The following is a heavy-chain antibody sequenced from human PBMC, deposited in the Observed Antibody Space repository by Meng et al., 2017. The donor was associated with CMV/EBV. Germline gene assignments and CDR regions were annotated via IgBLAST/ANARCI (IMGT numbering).Heavy chain of an antibody. D-gene: IGHD2-2*01. J-gene: IGHJ6*02. CDR2: IKQDGSEK. V-gene: IGHV3-7*01. CDR1: GFTFSSYW. CDR3: AREDIVVVPAAYYYYGMDV. Sequence: SCAASGFTFSSYWMSWVRQAPGKGLEWVANIKQDGSEKYYVDSVKGRFTISRDNAKNSLYLQMNSLRAEDTAVYYCAREDIVVVPAAYYYYGMDVWGQGTTVTVSS.